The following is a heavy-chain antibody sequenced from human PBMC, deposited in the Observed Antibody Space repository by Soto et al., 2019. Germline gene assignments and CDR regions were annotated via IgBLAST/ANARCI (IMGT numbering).Heavy chain of an antibody. CDR2: ISYDGSNK. CDR1: GFTFSSYG. V-gene: IGHV3-30*18. J-gene: IGHJ6*02. Sequence: QVHLVESGGGVVQPGRSLRLSCAASGFTFSSYGMHWVLQAPGQGLEWVAIISYDGSNKYYADSVKGRFTISRDNSKNTLYLQMNSLRAEDTAVYYCANDHYYASSGYYPYYYGMDVWGQGTPVTVSS. CDR3: ANDHYYASSGYYPYYYGMDV. D-gene: IGHD3-22*01.